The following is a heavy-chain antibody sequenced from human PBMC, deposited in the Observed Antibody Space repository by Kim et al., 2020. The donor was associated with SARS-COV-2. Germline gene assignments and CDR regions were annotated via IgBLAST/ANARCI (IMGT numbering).Heavy chain of an antibody. CDR3: ARGLRSPYYYYGSGSYYYNWFDP. D-gene: IGHD3-10*01. J-gene: IGHJ5*02. Sequence: SETLSLTCAVYGGSFSGYYWSWIRQPPGKGLEWIGEINHSGSTNYNPSLKSRVTISVDTSKNQFSLKLSSVTAADTAVYYCARGLRSPYYYYGSGSYYYNWFDPWGQGTLVTVSS. CDR1: GGSFSGYY. CDR2: INHSGST. V-gene: IGHV4-34*01.